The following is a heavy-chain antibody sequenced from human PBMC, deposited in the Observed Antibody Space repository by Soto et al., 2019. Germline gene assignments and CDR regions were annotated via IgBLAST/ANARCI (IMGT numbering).Heavy chain of an antibody. D-gene: IGHD2-15*01. V-gene: IGHV1-8*01. CDR1: GYTFTSYD. CDR2: MNPNSGNT. J-gene: IGHJ6*02. Sequence: ASVKVSCKASGYTFTSYDINWVRHATGQGXEWMGWMNPNSGNTGYAQRFQGRVTMTRNTSISTAYMELSSLRSEDTAVYYCARVEIVGYCSGGSCYSLVISHGMDVWGQGTTVTVSS. CDR3: ARVEIVGYCSGGSCYSLVISHGMDV.